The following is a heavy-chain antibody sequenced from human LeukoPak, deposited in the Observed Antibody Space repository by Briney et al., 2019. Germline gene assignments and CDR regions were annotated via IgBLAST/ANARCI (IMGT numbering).Heavy chain of an antibody. J-gene: IGHJ5*02. D-gene: IGHD6-19*01. CDR2: INHSGST. CDR1: GGSFSGYY. CDR3: ARTARRGIAVTGSGNWFDP. Sequence: SETLSLTCAAYGGSFSGYYWSWIRQPPGKGLEWIGEINHSGSTNYNPSLKSRVTISVDTSKNQFSLKPSSVTAADTALYYCARTARRGIAVTGSGNWFDPWGQGTLVTVSS. V-gene: IGHV4-34*01.